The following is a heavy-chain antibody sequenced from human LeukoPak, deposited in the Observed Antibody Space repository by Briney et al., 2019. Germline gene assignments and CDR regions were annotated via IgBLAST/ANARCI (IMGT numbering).Heavy chain of an antibody. Sequence: PGGSLRLSCAASGFTFSSYAMSWVRQAPGKGLEWVSAISGSGGSTYYADSVKGRFTISRDNSKNTLYLQMNSLRAEDTAVYYCANYHDGTHSGWSYHFDYWGQGTLVTVSS. CDR1: GFTFSSYA. CDR2: ISGSGGST. V-gene: IGHV3-23*01. J-gene: IGHJ4*02. CDR3: ANYHDGTHSGWSYHFDY. D-gene: IGHD6-19*01.